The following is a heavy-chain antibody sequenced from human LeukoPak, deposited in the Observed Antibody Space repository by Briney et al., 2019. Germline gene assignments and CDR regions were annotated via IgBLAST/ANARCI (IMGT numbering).Heavy chain of an antibody. CDR1: GGSFSGYY. V-gene: IGHV4-34*01. J-gene: IGHJ4*02. CDR3: ARTRYYYNSRSYGAPYYFDY. CDR2: INHSGST. Sequence: SETLSLTCAVYGGSFSGYYWSWIRQPPGKGLEWIGEINHSGSTNYNPSLKSRVTISVDTSKNQFSLKLSCVTDADTAVYYCARTRYYYNSRSYGAPYYFDYWGQGTLVTVSS. D-gene: IGHD3-10*01.